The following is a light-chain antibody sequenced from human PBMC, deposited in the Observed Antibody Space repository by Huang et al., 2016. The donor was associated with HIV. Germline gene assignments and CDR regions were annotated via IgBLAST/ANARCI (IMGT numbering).Light chain of an antibody. CDR3: MQALQTPV. CDR2: LGA. V-gene: IGKV2-28*01. Sequence: DAVVTQSPLSLPVTPGEPASISCRSSQSLLHSNGYNYLDWYVQKPGQSPHLLIYLGANRDSGDPDRFSGGGSGTDFTLKISRVEAEDVGVYYCMQALQTPVFGPGTKVDIK. J-gene: IGKJ3*01. CDR1: QSLLHSNGYNY.